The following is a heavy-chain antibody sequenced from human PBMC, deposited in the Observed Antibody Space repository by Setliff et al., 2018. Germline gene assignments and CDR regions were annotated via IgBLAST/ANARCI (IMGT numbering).Heavy chain of an antibody. Sequence: GGSLRLSCAASGFTFSSYAMSWVRQAPGKGLEWVSAISGSGGSTYYADSVKGRFTISRDNSKSMLHLQMNSLRSKDTAVYYCARTYSSSWYYYYGMDVWGQGTTVTVSS. J-gene: IGHJ6*02. V-gene: IGHV3-23*01. D-gene: IGHD6-13*01. CDR3: ARTYSSSWYYYYGMDV. CDR1: GFTFSSYA. CDR2: ISGSGGST.